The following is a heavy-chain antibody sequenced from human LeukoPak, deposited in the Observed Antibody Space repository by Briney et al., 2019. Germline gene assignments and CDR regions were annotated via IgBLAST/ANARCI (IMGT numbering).Heavy chain of an antibody. CDR3: AREGSNYDTTVYYYEDWFDP. V-gene: IGHV1-18*01. J-gene: IGHJ5*02. D-gene: IGHD3-22*01. CDR1: GYSFTNYG. CDR2: ISVYNGNT. Sequence: GASVKVSCKASGYSFTNYGITWVRQAPGQGLEWMGWISVYNGNTIYAHKLQGRVTMTTDTSTSTAYMELRSLRSDDTAVYYCAREGSNYDTTVYYYEDWFDPWGQGTLVTVSS.